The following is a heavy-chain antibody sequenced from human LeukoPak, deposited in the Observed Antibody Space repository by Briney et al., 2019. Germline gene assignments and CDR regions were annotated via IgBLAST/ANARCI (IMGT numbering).Heavy chain of an antibody. V-gene: IGHV3-23*01. D-gene: IGHD3-16*01. CDR2: ISGSGGST. CDR1: GFTFSTYD. CDR3: AKDNSLGMSMDV. J-gene: IGHJ6*02. Sequence: PGGSLRLSCSASGFTFSTYDMSWVRQAPGKGLEWVSAISGSGGSTYYADSVKGRFTISRDNSKNTLYLQMNSLRAEDTAVYYCAKDNSLGMSMDVWGQGTTVTVSS.